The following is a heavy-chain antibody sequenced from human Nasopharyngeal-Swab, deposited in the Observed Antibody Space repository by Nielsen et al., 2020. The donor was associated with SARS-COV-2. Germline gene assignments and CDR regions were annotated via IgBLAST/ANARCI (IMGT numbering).Heavy chain of an antibody. J-gene: IGHJ4*02. Sequence: GSLRLSCTVSGGSISSTSYYWGWIRQPPGKGLQWLGIIYYRGSTYYNPAPKSRVTISLDTSKNHFFLKLNSVTAADTAVYYCAKSRIDMIVVALFDYWGQGTLVTVSS. CDR1: GGSISSTSYY. D-gene: IGHD3-22*01. V-gene: IGHV4-39*01. CDR2: IYYRGST. CDR3: AKSRIDMIVVALFDY.